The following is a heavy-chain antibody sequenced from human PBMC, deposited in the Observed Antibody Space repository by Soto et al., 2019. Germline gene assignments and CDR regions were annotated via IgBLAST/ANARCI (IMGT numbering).Heavy chain of an antibody. CDR3: AKAGTHSYFDY. CDR2: LSPSDGST. Sequence: EVQLLESGGGLVQPGGSPRLSCAASGFTFSIYAMNWVRQAPGKGLEWVSALSPSDGSTYYADSVKGRFTISRDNSKNTLYLQMSSLRAEDTAMYYCAKAGTHSYFDYWGQGTLVTVSS. CDR1: GFTFSIYA. J-gene: IGHJ4*02. D-gene: IGHD1-1*01. V-gene: IGHV3-23*01.